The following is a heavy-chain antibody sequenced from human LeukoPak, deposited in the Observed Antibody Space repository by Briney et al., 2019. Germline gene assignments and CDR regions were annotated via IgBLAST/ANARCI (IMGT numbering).Heavy chain of an antibody. V-gene: IGHV1-2*02. CDR2: INPNSGGT. CDR1: GYTFTGYY. CDR3: ASRVAMLWFGESDLDY. D-gene: IGHD3-10*01. Sequence: GASVKVSCKASGYTFTGYYMHWVRQAPGQGLEGMGWINPNSGGTNYAQKFQGRVTMTRDTSISTAYMELSRLRSDDTAVYYCASRVAMLWFGESDLDYWGQGTLVTVSS. J-gene: IGHJ4*02.